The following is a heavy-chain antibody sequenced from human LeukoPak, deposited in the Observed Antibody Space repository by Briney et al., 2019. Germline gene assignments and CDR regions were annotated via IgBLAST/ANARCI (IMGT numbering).Heavy chain of an antibody. Sequence: GGSLRLSCVASGFTFSSYWMSWVRQAPWKGLQWVANIKQDGSAKYYVDSVKGRFTISRDNAKNSLYLQMNSLRAEDTAVYYCASGWYSDYWGQGTLVTVSS. CDR3: ASGWYSDY. V-gene: IGHV3-7*02. CDR2: IKQDGSAK. J-gene: IGHJ4*02. D-gene: IGHD6-19*01. CDR1: GFTFSSYW.